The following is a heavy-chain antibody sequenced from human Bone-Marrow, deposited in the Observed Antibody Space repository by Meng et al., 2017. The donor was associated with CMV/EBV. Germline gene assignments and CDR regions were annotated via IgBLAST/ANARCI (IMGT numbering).Heavy chain of an antibody. CDR1: GGSISSYY. D-gene: IGHD2-2*01. CDR2: MYYSGST. V-gene: IGHV4-59*12. CDR3: GRDRVYCSSTSCYGALDYGMDV. J-gene: IGHJ6*02. Sequence: GSLRLSCTVSGGSISSYYWSWIRKPPGKGLEWSGCMYYSGSTYYNPSLNSRVTISVDTSKNQFSLKRSSVTAADTAVYYCGRDRVYCSSTSCYGALDYGMDVWGQGTTVTVSS.